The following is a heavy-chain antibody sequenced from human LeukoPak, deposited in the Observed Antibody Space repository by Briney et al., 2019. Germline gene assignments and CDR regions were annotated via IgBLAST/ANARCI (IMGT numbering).Heavy chain of an antibody. CDR2: IYTSGST. CDR3: ARESDYYDSSGLDY. V-gene: IGHV4-61*02. J-gene: IGHJ4*02. D-gene: IGHD3-22*01. CDR1: GGSISSGSYY. Sequence: PSETLSLTCTVSGGSISSGSYYWRWIRQPAGKGLEWIGRIYTSGSTNYNPSLKSRVTVSVDTSKNQFSLKLSSVTAADTAVYYCARESDYYDSSGLDYWGQGTLVTVSS.